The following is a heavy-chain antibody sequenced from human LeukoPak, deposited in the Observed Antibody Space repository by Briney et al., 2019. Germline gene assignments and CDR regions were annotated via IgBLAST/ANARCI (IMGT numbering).Heavy chain of an antibody. CDR2: ISWNSGSI. V-gene: IGHV3-9*01. CDR1: GFTFDDYA. CDR3: ARGNILDY. Sequence: GGSLRLSCAASGFTFDDYAMHWVRQAPGKGLEWVSGISWNSGSIGYADSVKGRFTISRDNAKNSLYLQMNSLRAEDTALYYCARGNILDYWGQGNLVTVSS. D-gene: IGHD3-9*01. J-gene: IGHJ4*02.